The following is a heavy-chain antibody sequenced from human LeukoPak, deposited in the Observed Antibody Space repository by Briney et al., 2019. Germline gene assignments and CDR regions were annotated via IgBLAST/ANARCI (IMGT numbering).Heavy chain of an antibody. CDR1: GFTFTSSA. J-gene: IGHJ4*02. Sequence: RASVKVSCKASGFTFTSSAMQWVRQARGQRLEWIGWIVVGRGNTNYAQKFQERVTITRDMSTSTAYMELSRLRSEDTAVYYCARDPFPYGDYLDDYWGQGTLVTVSS. CDR3: ARDPFPYGDYLDDY. V-gene: IGHV1-58*02. CDR2: IVVGRGNT. D-gene: IGHD4-17*01.